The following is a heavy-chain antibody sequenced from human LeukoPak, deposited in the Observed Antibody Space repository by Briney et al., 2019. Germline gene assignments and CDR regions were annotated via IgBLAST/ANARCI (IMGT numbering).Heavy chain of an antibody. CDR3: ARGRIGSNAFDI. V-gene: IGHV3-7*03. Sequence: TGGSLRLSSAASGFTFSNFWMSWVRQAPGKGLEWVANIKVDGSEKYYVDSVKGRFTISRDNAENSLYLQMNSLRAEDTAVYYCARGRIGSNAFDIWGQGTMVTVSS. D-gene: IGHD3-10*01. CDR2: IKVDGSEK. CDR1: GFTFSNFW. J-gene: IGHJ3*02.